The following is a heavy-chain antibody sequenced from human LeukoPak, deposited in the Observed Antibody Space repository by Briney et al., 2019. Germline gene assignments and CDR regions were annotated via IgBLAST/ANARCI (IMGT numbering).Heavy chain of an antibody. D-gene: IGHD5-24*01. J-gene: IGHJ5*02. CDR3: ARRTMATTNWFDP. Sequence: GGSLRLSCAASGFTFSSYWMSRVRQAPGKGLEWVANIKQDGSEKYYVDSVKGRFTISRDNAKNSLYLQMNSLRAEDTAVYYCARRTMATTNWFDPWGQGTLVTVSS. CDR1: GFTFSSYW. V-gene: IGHV3-7*01. CDR2: IKQDGSEK.